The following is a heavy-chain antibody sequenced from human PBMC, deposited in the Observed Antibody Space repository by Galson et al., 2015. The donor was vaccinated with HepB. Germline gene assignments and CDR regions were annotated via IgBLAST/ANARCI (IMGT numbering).Heavy chain of an antibody. CDR1: GFLFHSYW. CDR3: ARVGTTEDYFDY. Sequence: SLRLSCAASGFLFHSYWMCWVRQAPGTGLEWVANINQDGSEKNVVGSERGRFTISPDNAKNSLYLQMNSRRAEDTAVYYCARVGTTEDYFDYWGQGTLFTVSS. V-gene: IGHV3-7*01. CDR2: INQDGSEK. D-gene: IGHD1-26*01. J-gene: IGHJ4*02.